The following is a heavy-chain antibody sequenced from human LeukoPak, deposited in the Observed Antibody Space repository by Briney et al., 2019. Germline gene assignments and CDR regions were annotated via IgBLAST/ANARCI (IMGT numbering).Heavy chain of an antibody. D-gene: IGHD3-22*01. CDR1: GFTFSSFG. V-gene: IGHV3-33*01. Sequence: PGGSLRLSYVASGFTFSSFGMHWVRQTPGKGLEWVSFIWFDGSEKYYADSVKGRFTISRDNSKNTLTLQMNSLRVEDTAVYHCARTFDSSGYDYGHYFDYWGQGALVTVSS. CDR3: ARTFDSSGYDYGHYFDY. J-gene: IGHJ4*02. CDR2: IWFDGSEK.